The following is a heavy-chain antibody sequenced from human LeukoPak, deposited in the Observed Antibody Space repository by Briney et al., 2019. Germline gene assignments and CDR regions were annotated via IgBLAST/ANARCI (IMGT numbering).Heavy chain of an antibody. J-gene: IGHJ6*03. CDR3: AGGRFGELLYYYYYMDV. CDR2: INPSGGST. Sequence: ASVTVSCKASGYTFTSYYMHWVRQAPGQGLEWMGIINPSGGSTSYAQKFQGRVTMTRDTSTSTVYMELSSLRSEDTAVYYYAGGRFGELLYYYYYMDVWGKGTTVTVSS. D-gene: IGHD3-10*01. V-gene: IGHV1-46*01. CDR1: GYTFTSYY.